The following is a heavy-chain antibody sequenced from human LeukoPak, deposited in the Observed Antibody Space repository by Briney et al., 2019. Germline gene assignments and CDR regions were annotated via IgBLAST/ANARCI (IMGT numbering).Heavy chain of an antibody. V-gene: IGHV3-7*01. CDR2: IKQDGSEK. CDR1: GFTFSSYW. CDR3: ARDRSPYLEPFDY. Sequence: GGSLRLSCAASGFTFSSYWMSWVRQAPGKGLEWVANIKQDGSEKYYVDSVKGRFTISRDNAKNSLYLQMNSLGAEDTAVYYCARDRSPYLEPFDYWGQGTLVTVSS. J-gene: IGHJ4*02.